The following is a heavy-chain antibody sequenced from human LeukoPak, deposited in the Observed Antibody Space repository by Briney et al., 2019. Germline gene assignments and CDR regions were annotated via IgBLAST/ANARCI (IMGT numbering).Heavy chain of an antibody. Sequence: GGSLRLSCAASGFTFSSYGMHWVRQAPGKGLEWVGRIKSKTDGGTTDYAAPVKGRFTISRDDSKNTLYLQMNSLKTEDTAVYYCTTSSNRVYYYYYYMDVWGKGTTVTISS. J-gene: IGHJ6*03. CDR2: IKSKTDGGTT. D-gene: IGHD1-14*01. CDR3: TTSSNRVYYYYYYMDV. CDR1: GFTFSSYG. V-gene: IGHV3-15*01.